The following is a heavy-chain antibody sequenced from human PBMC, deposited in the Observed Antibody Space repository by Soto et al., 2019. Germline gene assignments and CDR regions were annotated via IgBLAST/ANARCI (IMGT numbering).Heavy chain of an antibody. D-gene: IGHD1-1*01. J-gene: IGHJ4*02. Sequence: VQLLESGGGLVQPGGSLRLSCAVSGFSFSTYGVTWVRQAPGKGLEWVSGVSGGSGTTHYADSVKGRFTITGDTSKNTVYLQMNILRVEATAVYYCAKWNGYGDHWCQGNLVTVSS. V-gene: IGHV3-23*01. CDR3: AKWNGYGDH. CDR1: GFSFSTYG. CDR2: VSGGSGTT.